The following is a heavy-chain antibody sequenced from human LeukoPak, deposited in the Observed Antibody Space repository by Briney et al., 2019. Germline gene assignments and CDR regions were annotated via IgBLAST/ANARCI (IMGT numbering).Heavy chain of an antibody. V-gene: IGHV3-74*01. J-gene: IGHJ4*02. CDR3: ARVDYFES. CDR1: EFTFSNYW. Sequence: GGSLRLSCAASEFTFSNYWMHWVRQAPGKGLVWVSRINSDGSTTTYADSVKGRFTISRDNAKNSLYLQMNSLTDEDTAVYYCARVDYFESWGQGTLVTVSS. CDR2: INSDGSTT.